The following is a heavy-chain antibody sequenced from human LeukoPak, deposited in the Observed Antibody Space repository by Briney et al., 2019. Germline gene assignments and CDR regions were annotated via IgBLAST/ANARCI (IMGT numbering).Heavy chain of an antibody. J-gene: IGHJ4*02. CDR3: ARGDYDSSGYGYYFDY. CDR2: INWNGGST. D-gene: IGHD3-22*01. CDR1: GFTFDDYG. Sequence: PGGSLRLSCAASGFTFDDYGMSWVRQAPGKGLEWVSGINWNGGSTGYADSVKGRFTISRDNAKNSLYLQMNSLRAEDTALYYCARGDYDSSGYGYYFDYWGQGTLVTVSS. V-gene: IGHV3-20*04.